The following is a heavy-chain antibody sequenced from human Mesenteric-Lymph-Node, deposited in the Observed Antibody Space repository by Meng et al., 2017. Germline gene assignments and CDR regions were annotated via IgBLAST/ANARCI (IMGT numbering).Heavy chain of an antibody. V-gene: IGHV3-64*02. CDR1: GFIFRSHP. Sequence: GESLKISCAASGFIFRSHPTHWVRQAPGGGLEPISAISGDGRDTYYADSVKGRFTISRDNSKNTLYLQMGSLRTEDTAIYYCARETQGDYDYWGQGTQVTVSS. D-gene: IGHD2-21*01. CDR2: ISGDGRDT. J-gene: IGHJ4*02. CDR3: ARETQGDYDY.